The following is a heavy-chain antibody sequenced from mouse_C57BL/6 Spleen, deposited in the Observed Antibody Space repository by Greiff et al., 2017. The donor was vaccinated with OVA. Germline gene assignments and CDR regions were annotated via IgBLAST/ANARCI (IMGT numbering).Heavy chain of an antibody. V-gene: IGHV1-20*01. J-gene: IGHJ2*01. CDR1: GYSFTGYF. D-gene: IGHD1-1*01. CDR2: INPYNGDT. Sequence: EVQLKESGPELVKPGDSVKISCKASGYSFTGYFMNWVMQSHGKSLEWIGRINPYNGDTFYNQKFKGKATLTVDKSSSTAHMELRSLTSEDAAVYYCARGTTVVATRNYFDYWGQGTTLTVSS. CDR3: ARGTTVVATRNYFDY.